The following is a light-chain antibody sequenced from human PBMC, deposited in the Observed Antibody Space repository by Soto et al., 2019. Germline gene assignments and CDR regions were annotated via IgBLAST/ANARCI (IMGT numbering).Light chain of an antibody. CDR1: QSVSSSY. CDR2: GAS. J-gene: IGKJ2*01. Sequence: EIVLTQSPGTLSLSPGERATLSCGASQSVSSSYLAWYQQKPGQAPRLLIYGASSRATGIPDRFSGRGSGTDFTLTISRLEPEDFAVYYCQQYGSSPQTVGQGTKLEIK. CDR3: QQYGSSPQT. V-gene: IGKV3-20*01.